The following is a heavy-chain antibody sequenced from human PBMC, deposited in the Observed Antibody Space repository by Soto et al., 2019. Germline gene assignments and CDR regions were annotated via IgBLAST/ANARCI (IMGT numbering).Heavy chain of an antibody. CDR2: TNTGGTT. Sequence: EVQVLATGGGLIQPGGSLRLSCAASGFTVNSNYMSWVRQAPGEGLQWVSITNTGGTTYYADSVKGRFNVSRDNSKNTLYLQMNSLRAEDTAVYYCAKGDCFILAVWGQGTTVSVSS. J-gene: IGHJ6*02. V-gene: IGHV3-53*02. D-gene: IGHD2-21*02. CDR1: GFTVNSNY. CDR3: AKGDCFILAV.